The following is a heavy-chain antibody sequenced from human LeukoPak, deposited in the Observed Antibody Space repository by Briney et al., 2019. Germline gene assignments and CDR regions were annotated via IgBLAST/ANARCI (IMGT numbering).Heavy chain of an antibody. CDR2: IKQDGSEK. J-gene: IGHJ4*02. CDR1: GFTFRSYA. Sequence: PGGSLRLSCAGSGFTFRSYAMHWVRQAPGKGLEWVANIKQDGSEKYYVDSVKGRFTISRDNAKNSLYLQMNSLRAEDTAVYYCARDSSGSYYVFDYWGQGTLVTVSS. D-gene: IGHD1-26*01. V-gene: IGHV3-7*03. CDR3: ARDSSGSYYVFDY.